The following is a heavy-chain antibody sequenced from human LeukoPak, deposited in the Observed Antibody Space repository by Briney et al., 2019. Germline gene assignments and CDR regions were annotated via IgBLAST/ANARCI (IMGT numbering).Heavy chain of an antibody. Sequence: EGSLRLSCAASGFTFSDYYMSWIRQAPGKGLEWVSYISNSGSTKYYADSVKGRFTISRDNAKNSLYLQMNSLRAEDTAVYYCASRKSYYDSSGFSSDAFDIWGQGTMVTVSS. CDR1: GFTFSDYY. CDR2: ISNSGSTK. D-gene: IGHD3-22*01. CDR3: ASRKSYYDSSGFSSDAFDI. J-gene: IGHJ3*02. V-gene: IGHV3-11*04.